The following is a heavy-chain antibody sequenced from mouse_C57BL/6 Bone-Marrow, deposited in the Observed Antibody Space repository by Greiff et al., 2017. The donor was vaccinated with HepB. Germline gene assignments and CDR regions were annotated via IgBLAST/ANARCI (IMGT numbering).Heavy chain of an antibody. V-gene: IGHV1-82*01. CDR3: ARSGVLRLFDY. Sequence: QVQLQQSGPELVKPGASVKISCKASGYAFSSSWMNWVKQRPGKGLEWIGRIYPGDGDTNYNGKFKGKATLTADKSSSTAYMQLSSLTSEDSAVYFCARSGVLRLFDYWGQGTTLTVSS. CDR1: GYAFSSSW. D-gene: IGHD1-2*01. J-gene: IGHJ2*01. CDR2: IYPGDGDT.